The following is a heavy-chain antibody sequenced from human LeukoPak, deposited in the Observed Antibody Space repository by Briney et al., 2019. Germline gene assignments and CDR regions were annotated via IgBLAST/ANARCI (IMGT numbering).Heavy chain of an antibody. J-gene: IGHJ4*02. CDR3: ARVPGRGYSMYYFDY. V-gene: IGHV3-20*04. Sequence: GGSLRLSCAASGFTFDDNGMSWFRQAPGKGLEWVSGINWNGGSTGYADSVKGRFTISRDNAKNSLYLQMNSLRAEDTALYYCARVPGRGYSMYYFDYWGQGTLVTVSS. CDR2: INWNGGST. D-gene: IGHD5-18*01. CDR1: GFTFDDNG.